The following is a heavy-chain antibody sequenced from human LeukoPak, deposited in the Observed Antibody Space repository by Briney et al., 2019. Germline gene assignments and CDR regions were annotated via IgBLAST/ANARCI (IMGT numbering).Heavy chain of an antibody. CDR3: ARAEGSNYVDYFDY. V-gene: IGHV4-38-2*02. Sequence: ASETLSLTCTVSGYSISSGYYWGWIRQPPGKGLEWIGSIYHSGSTYYNPSLKSRVTISVDRSKNQFSLKQSSVTAADTAVYYCARAEGSNYVDYFDYWGQGTLVTVSS. CDR1: GYSISSGYY. J-gene: IGHJ4*02. CDR2: IYHSGST. D-gene: IGHD4-11*01.